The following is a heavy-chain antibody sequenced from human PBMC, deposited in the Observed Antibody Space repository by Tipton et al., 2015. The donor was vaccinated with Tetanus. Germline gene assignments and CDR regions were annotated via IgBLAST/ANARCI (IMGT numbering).Heavy chain of an antibody. Sequence: SLRLSCAASGFSFSTYWMSWVRQAPGKGLEWVANIKQDGSVKNYVDSVKGRFTVSRDNAKNSLYLQMNNLRAEDTAVYYCAREYSWSGRDYWGQGTLVTVSS. D-gene: IGHD3-3*01. CDR2: IKQDGSVK. J-gene: IGHJ4*02. V-gene: IGHV3-7*03. CDR1: GFSFSTYW. CDR3: AREYSWSGRDY.